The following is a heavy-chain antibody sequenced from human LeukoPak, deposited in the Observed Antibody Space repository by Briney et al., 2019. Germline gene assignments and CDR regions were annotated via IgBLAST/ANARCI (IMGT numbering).Heavy chain of an antibody. CDR3: ARMAAAGTWYFDL. D-gene: IGHD6-13*01. CDR2: INPNSGST. J-gene: IGHJ2*01. CDR1: GYTFTNYY. V-gene: IGHV1-46*01. Sequence: GASVKVSCKTSGYTFTNYYLHWVRQAPGQGLEWMGIINPNSGSTTYAQKFQGRVTLTRDTSTSTLYMELSSLRSEDTAVYYCARMAAAGTWYFDLWGRSTLVTVSS.